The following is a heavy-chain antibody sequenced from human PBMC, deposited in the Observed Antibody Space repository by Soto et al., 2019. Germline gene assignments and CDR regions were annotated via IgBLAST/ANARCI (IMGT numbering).Heavy chain of an antibody. V-gene: IGHV1-18*01. CDR3: AKFWSGYLPDD. CDR1: GYSFTSYG. J-gene: IGHJ4*02. D-gene: IGHD3-3*01. CDR2: VLPYNGDT. Sequence: QVQLVQSGPEVKNPGASVKVSCKTSGYSFTSYGISWVRQAPGQGLEWMGWVLPYNGDTNYAQKVQGRVTMTTDTSTTTAYMELRSLRSDATAVYYCAKFWSGYLPDDWGQGTLVIVSS.